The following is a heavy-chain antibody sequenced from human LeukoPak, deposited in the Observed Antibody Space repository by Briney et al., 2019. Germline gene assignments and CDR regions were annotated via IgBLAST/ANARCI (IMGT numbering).Heavy chain of an antibody. D-gene: IGHD6-6*01. J-gene: IGHJ4*02. Sequence: SVKDSCKASGGTFSSYAISWVRQAPGQGLEWMEGIIPIFGTANYAQKFQGRVTITADESTSTAYMELSSLRSEDTAVYYCARSPSDYSSSDYWGQGTLVTVSS. CDR1: GGTFSSYA. CDR3: ARSPSDYSSSDY. V-gene: IGHV1-69*01. CDR2: IIPIFGTA.